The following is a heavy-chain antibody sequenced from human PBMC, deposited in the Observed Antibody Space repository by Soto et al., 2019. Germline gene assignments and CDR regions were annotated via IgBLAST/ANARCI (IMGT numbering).Heavy chain of an antibody. CDR1: GGSISSSNW. V-gene: IGHV4-4*02. Sequence: SETLSLTCAVSGGSISSSNWWSWVRQPPGKGLEWIGEIYHSGSTNYNPSLKSRVTISVDKSKNQFSLKLSSVTAADTAVYYCARGRIMITFGGVQPHYYFDYWGQGTLDTVSS. CDR2: IYHSGST. J-gene: IGHJ4*02. D-gene: IGHD3-16*01. CDR3: ARGRIMITFGGVQPHYYFDY.